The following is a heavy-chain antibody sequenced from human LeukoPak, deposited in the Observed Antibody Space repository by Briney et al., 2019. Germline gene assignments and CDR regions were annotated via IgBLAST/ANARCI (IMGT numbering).Heavy chain of an antibody. V-gene: IGHV3-21*01. D-gene: IGHD6-13*01. CDR3: ARLYSSSWYSAFDI. CDR1: GFTFSSYS. J-gene: IGHJ3*02. Sequence: GGSLRLSCAASGFTFSSYSMNWVRQAPGKGLEWVSSIISSSSYIYYADPVKGRFTISRDNAKNSLYLQMNSLRAEDTAVYYCARLYSSSWYSAFDIWGQGTMVTVSS. CDR2: IISSSSYI.